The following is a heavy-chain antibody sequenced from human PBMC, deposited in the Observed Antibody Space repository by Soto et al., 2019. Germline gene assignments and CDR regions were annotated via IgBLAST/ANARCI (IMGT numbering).Heavy chain of an antibody. J-gene: IGHJ4*02. CDR1: GGSCSGYY. V-gene: IGHV4-34*01. Sequence: SETLSLGGAVYGGSCSGYYWSWIRQPPGKGLEWIGEINHSGSTNYNPSLKSRVTISVDTSKNQFSLKLSSVTAADTAVYYCARGIRIFGVVIFYRGTSTVEPNFDYWGQGTLVTVSS. D-gene: IGHD3-3*01. CDR3: ARGIRIFGVVIFYRGTSTVEPNFDY. CDR2: INHSGST.